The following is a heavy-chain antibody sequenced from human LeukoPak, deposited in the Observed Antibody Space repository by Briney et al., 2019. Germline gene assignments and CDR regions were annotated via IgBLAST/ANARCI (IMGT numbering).Heavy chain of an antibody. V-gene: IGHV3-23*01. Sequence: GGSLRLFCAASGFTFSTYAMSWVRQAPGKGLEWVSAVRGSGSDTYYADSVKGRFTISRDNSKNTLHLQMNSLRAEDTAIYYCAKTSRVNSAYDSPFDYWGQGTLVTVSS. J-gene: IGHJ4*02. CDR2: VRGSGSDT. D-gene: IGHD5-12*01. CDR3: AKTSRVNSAYDSPFDY. CDR1: GFTFSTYA.